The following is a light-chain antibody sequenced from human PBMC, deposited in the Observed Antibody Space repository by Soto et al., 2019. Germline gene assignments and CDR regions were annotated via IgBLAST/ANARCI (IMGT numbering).Light chain of an antibody. Sequence: EIVLTQSPATLSLSPGERATLSCRASQSVSSYLGWYQQKPGQAPRLLIYDASNRATGIPARFSGSRSGTDFTLTVSSLEPEDFAVYYCQQRMNWILTVVGGTKVEIK. CDR1: QSVSSY. CDR3: QQRMNWILT. CDR2: DAS. J-gene: IGKJ4*01. V-gene: IGKV3-11*01.